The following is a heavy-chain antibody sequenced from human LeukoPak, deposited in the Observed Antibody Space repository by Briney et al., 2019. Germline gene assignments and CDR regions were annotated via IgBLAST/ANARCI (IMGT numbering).Heavy chain of an antibody. D-gene: IGHD3-3*01. J-gene: IGHJ4*02. V-gene: IGHV4-61*03. CDR1: GGSVSSGGYF. CDR3: ARDDSGFDS. Sequence: SETLSLTCTVSGGSVSSGGYFWSWIRQPPGKGLEWIGHIDSSGDTKYEPSLKSRVTISVDTSKNHFSLNLNSVTDADTAVYFCARDDSGFDSWGQGTLVIVSS. CDR2: IDSSGDT.